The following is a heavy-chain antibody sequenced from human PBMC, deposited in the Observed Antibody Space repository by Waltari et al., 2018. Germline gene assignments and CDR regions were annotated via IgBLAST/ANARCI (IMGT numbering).Heavy chain of an antibody. V-gene: IGHV1-2*02. CDR1: GYTFTAYF. D-gene: IGHD3-16*01. J-gene: IGHJ4*02. CDR2: ITPNSGGT. CDR3: ARGPNYGLDY. Sequence: QVHLVQSGAEVKKPGASVKVSCKASGYTFTAYFMHCLRQAPGQGLEWMGWITPNSGGTHYGRTFQGRVTMPRETSISTAYMDLSRRGSYVTAVYYCARGPNYGLDYWGQGTLVTVSS.